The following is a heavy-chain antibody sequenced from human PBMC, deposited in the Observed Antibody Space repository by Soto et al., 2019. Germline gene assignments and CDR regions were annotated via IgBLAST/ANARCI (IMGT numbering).Heavy chain of an antibody. D-gene: IGHD6-13*01. CDR3: ARGAPIAAAGTIGWHYYYYNMDV. CDR1: GGSFSPNY. J-gene: IGHJ6*02. CDR2: IYYGGTT. V-gene: IGHV4-59*08. Sequence: SETLALTCTVSGGSFSPNYWSWIRQPPGKGLEGVGYIYYGGTTSYNPSLQSRVTISLETSKSQFSLRLTSVTAADTGVYYCARGAPIAAAGTIGWHYYYYNMDVWGPGTTVTVSS.